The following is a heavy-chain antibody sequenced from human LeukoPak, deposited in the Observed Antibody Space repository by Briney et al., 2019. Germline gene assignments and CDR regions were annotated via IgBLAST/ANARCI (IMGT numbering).Heavy chain of an antibody. J-gene: IGHJ5*02. D-gene: IGHD4-17*01. V-gene: IGHV1-8*01. Sequence: ASVKVSCKASGYTFTIYDINWVRQAAGQGLEWMGWMNPDSGNTDFAQKFQGRVTMTRNTSISTAYMELSSLTSEDPAVFFCSVPLPCDYLDPWGQGTLVPVSS. CDR1: GYTFTIYD. CDR3: SVPLPCDYLDP. CDR2: MNPDSGNT.